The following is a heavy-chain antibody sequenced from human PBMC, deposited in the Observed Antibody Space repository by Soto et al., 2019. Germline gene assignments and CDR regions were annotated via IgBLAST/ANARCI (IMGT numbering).Heavy chain of an antibody. Sequence: GASVKVSCKASGYTFTGYYMHWVRQAPGQGLEWMGWINPNSGGTNYAQKLQDRVTMTTDTSTSTAYMELRSLRSDDTAVYYCARDTTAYCSGGSCSGYWGQGTLVTVSS. CDR1: GYTFTGYY. CDR3: ARDTTAYCSGGSCSGY. J-gene: IGHJ4*02. V-gene: IGHV1-2*02. CDR2: INPNSGGT. D-gene: IGHD2-15*01.